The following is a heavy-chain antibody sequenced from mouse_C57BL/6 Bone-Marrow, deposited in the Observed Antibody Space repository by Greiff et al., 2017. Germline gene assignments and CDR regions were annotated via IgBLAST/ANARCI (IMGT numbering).Heavy chain of an antibody. D-gene: IGHD1-1*01. CDR1: GFNIKDYY. J-gene: IGHJ3*01. CDR2: IDPEDGAT. V-gene: IGHV14-2*01. CDR3: ARSPIYYYGSSPFAY. Sequence: EVQLQQSGAELVKPGASVKLSCTASGFNIKDYYMHWVKQRTEQGLEWIGRIDPEDGATKYAPKFQGKATITADTSSNTAYLQLSSLTSEDTAVYYCARSPIYYYGSSPFAYWGQGTLVTVSA.